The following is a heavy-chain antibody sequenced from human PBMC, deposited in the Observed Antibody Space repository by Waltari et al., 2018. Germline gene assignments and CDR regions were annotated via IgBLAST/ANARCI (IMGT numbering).Heavy chain of an antibody. D-gene: IGHD2-21*01. CDR1: GGTFSSYA. Sequence: QVQLVQSGAEVQKPGSSVKVSCKASGGTFSSYAISWVRQPPGQGLEWMGGIIPICGKANYAQKFQGRVTITADTATDTAYMELSSLRSEDTAVYYCASDVVVIAPRDAFDIWGQGTMVTVSS. CDR3: ASDVVVIAPRDAFDI. CDR2: IIPICGKA. V-gene: IGHV1-69*10. J-gene: IGHJ3*02.